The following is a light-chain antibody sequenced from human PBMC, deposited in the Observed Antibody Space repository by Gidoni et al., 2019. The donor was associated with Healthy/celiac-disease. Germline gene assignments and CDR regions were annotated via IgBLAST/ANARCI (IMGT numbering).Light chain of an antibody. CDR2: GAS. Sequence: ELVLPQSPGTLSLSPGERATLSCRASQCVSSSYLAWYQQKPGQAPRLLIYGASSRATGIPDRVSGSGSGTDFTLTISRLEPEDFAVYYCQQYGSSPRTFGQGTKVEIK. V-gene: IGKV3-20*01. J-gene: IGKJ1*01. CDR3: QQYGSSPRT. CDR1: QCVSSSY.